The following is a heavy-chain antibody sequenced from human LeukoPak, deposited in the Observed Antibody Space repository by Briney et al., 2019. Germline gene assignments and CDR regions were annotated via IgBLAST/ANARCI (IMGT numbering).Heavy chain of an antibody. CDR2: INGEGSSV. V-gene: IGHV3-74*01. CDR3: TSLGGPDY. J-gene: IGHJ4*02. CDR1: GFIFSNYW. Sequence: GGSLRLSCAASGFIFSNYWMHWVRQAPGKGLVWVSRINGEGSSVSYADSVKGRFTISRDNAKNTLYLQMDSLRAEDTAVYYCTSLGGPDYWGQGTLVTVSS. D-gene: IGHD1-26*01.